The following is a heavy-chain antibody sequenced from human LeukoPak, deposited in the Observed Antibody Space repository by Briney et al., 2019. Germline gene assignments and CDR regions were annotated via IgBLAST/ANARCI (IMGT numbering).Heavy chain of an antibody. CDR1: GGSFSGYY. J-gene: IGHJ4*02. Sequence: SETLSLTCAVYGGSFSGYYWSWIRQPPGKGLEWIGEINHSGSTNYNPSLKSRVTISVDTSKNQFSLKLSSVTAADTAVYYCARDGSGWYWDYWGQGTLVTVSS. V-gene: IGHV4-34*01. CDR2: INHSGST. CDR3: ARDGSGWYWDY. D-gene: IGHD6-19*01.